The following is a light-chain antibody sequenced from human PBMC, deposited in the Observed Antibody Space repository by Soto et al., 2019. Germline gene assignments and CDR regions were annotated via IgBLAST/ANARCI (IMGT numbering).Light chain of an antibody. V-gene: IGLV2-14*03. CDR3: SSYTSSNTLYV. J-gene: IGLJ1*01. Sequence: SALTQPASVSGSPGQSITISCTGSSSDVGGYNYVSWYQHHPGKAPKLMIYDVDNRPSGVSNRFSGSKSGNTASLTISGLQAEDEADYYCSSYTSSNTLYVFGTGTKVTVL. CDR1: SSDVGGYNY. CDR2: DVD.